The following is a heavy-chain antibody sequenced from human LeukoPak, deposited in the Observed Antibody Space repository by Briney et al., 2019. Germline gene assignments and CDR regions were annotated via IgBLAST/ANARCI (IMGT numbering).Heavy chain of an antibody. Sequence: QPGGSLRLSCAVSGFSFRTYAMTWVRQAPGKGLEWVSVITGGAETYYADSVKGRFTISRDDFKNTLYLQMSSLRVEDTAIYYCAKGGVSDYSNYFYWGQGTLVTVSS. V-gene: IGHV3-23*01. CDR1: GFSFRTYA. D-gene: IGHD4-4*01. J-gene: IGHJ4*02. CDR2: ITGGAET. CDR3: AKGGVSDYSNYFY.